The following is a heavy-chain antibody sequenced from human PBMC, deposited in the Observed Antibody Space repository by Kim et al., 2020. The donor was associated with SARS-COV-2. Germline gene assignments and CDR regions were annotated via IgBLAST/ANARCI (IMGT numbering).Heavy chain of an antibody. CDR1: GGSISSSNW. Sequence: SETLSLTCAVSGGSISSSNWWSWVRQTPGKGLEWIGEIYHSGSTNYNPSLKSRVTVSLDKSKNQFSLKLTSVTAADTAVYYCARDLVNDAGIDVWGQGTT. J-gene: IGHJ6*02. V-gene: IGHV4-4*02. D-gene: IGHD1-1*01. CDR2: IYHSGST. CDR3: ARDLVNDAGIDV.